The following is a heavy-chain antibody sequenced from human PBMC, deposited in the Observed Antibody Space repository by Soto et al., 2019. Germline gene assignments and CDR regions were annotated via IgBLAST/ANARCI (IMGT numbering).Heavy chain of an antibody. V-gene: IGHV3-7*03. Sequence: EVQLVESGGGLVQPGGSLTLSCAASGFTFTSYWMSWVRQAPGKGLEWVANINQDGSEKTYVDSVKGRFTISRDNAKNSLFLQMNSLRAEDTAVYYCARGKYAPLPDYWGQGTLVTVSS. CDR1: GFTFTSYW. CDR2: INQDGSEK. J-gene: IGHJ4*02. CDR3: ARGKYAPLPDY.